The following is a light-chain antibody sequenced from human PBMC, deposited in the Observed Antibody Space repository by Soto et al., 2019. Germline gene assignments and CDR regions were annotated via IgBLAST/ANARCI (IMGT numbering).Light chain of an antibody. CDR2: NYV. CDR3: QSYDSSLSVSYV. V-gene: IGLV1-40*01. Sequence: QPVLTQPPSVSGAPGQRVTISCAGTSSNIGAGYGVHWYQQLPGRAPKLLIHNYVNRPSGVPDRFSGSKSGTSASLAITGLQGEDEGDYYCQSYDSSLSVSYVFGTGTKLTVL. CDR1: SSNIGAGYG. J-gene: IGLJ1*01.